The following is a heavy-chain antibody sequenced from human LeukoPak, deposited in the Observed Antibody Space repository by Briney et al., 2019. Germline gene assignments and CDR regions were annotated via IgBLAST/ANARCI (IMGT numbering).Heavy chain of an antibody. Sequence: GGSLRLSCTASGFTFNSHGMHWVRQAPGKGLEWVALISYEGSNIKYADSGKGRFTISRDNSKNTLYLQMNSLRAEDTALYYCAKRAFCSGGSCYSFHFDYWGQGTLVTVSS. D-gene: IGHD2-15*01. V-gene: IGHV3-30*18. J-gene: IGHJ4*02. CDR1: GFTFNSHG. CDR3: AKRAFCSGGSCYSFHFDY. CDR2: ISYEGSNI.